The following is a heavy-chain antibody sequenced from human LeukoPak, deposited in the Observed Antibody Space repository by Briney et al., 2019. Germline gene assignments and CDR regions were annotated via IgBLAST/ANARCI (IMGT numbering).Heavy chain of an antibody. CDR2: ISYDGSNK. J-gene: IGHJ4*02. CDR3: AKDNYYDSSGYPDY. CDR1: GLSFSDYG. V-gene: IGHV3-30*18. D-gene: IGHD3-22*01. Sequence: GGSLRLSCAASGLSFSDYGMHWVRQAPGKGLEWVAVISYDGSNKYYADSVKGRFTISRDNSKNTLYLQMNSLRAEDTAVYYCAKDNYYDSSGYPDYWGQGTLVTVSS.